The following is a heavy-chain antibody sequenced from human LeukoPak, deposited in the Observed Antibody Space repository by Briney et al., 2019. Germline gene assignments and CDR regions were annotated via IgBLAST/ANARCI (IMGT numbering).Heavy chain of an antibody. D-gene: IGHD3-22*01. CDR1: GGTFISHV. CDR3: ARDPLRGSYYYDSSGYLTYQH. J-gene: IGHJ1*01. V-gene: IGHV1-69*05. Sequence: SVKVSCEGSGGTFISHVSSWERQPPGQGLEWMGMIIPLYGTANYAQKFQGRVTITTDESTSTAYMELSSLRSEDTAVYYCARDPLRGSYYYDSSGYLTYQHWGQGTLVTVSS. CDR2: IIPLYGTA.